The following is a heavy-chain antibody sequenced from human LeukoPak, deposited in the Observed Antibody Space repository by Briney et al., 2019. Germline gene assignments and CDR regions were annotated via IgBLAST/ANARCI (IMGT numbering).Heavy chain of an antibody. V-gene: IGHV4-4*02. J-gene: IGHJ3*02. CDR3: ARDPGSLYYYDSSGYYSHDAFDI. D-gene: IGHD3-22*01. CDR1: GGSISSSNW. Sequence: PSETLSLTCAVSGGSISSSNWWSWVRQPPGKGLEWIREIYHSGSTNYNPSLKSRVTISVDKSKNQFSLKLSSVTAADTAVYYCARDPGSLYYYDSSGYYSHDAFDIWGQGTMVTVSS. CDR2: IYHSGST.